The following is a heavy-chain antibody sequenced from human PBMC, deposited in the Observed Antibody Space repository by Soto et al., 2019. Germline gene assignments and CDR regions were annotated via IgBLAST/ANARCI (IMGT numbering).Heavy chain of an antibody. CDR1: GFTFGTYS. CDR3: ARDRGTGSLVDY. CDR2: ISSSSVTI. J-gene: IGHJ4*02. V-gene: IGHV3-48*01. D-gene: IGHD3-10*01. Sequence: EVQLVESGGGLVQPGESLRLSCAASGFTFGTYSMHWVRQAPGKGLEWVSYISSSSVTIYYADSLKGRFTISRDNAKNSLYLQMSSLRADDTAVYYCARDRGTGSLVDYWGQGTLVTVSS.